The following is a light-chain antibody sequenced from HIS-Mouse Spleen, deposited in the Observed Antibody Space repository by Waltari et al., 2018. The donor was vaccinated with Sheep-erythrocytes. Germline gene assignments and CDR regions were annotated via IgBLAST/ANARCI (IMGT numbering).Light chain of an antibody. V-gene: IGLV3-1*01. Sequence: SSELTQPPSVSVSPGQTASITCSGDKLGDKYACWYQQKPGQSPVLVIYQDTKRPSGILERFSGSNSGNTATLTLSGTQAMDEADYYCQAWDSSIVVFGGGTKLTVL. CDR3: QAWDSSIVV. CDR2: QDT. J-gene: IGLJ2*01. CDR1: KLGDKY.